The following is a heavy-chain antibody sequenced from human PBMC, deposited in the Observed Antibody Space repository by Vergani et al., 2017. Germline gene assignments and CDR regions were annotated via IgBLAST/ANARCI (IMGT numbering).Heavy chain of an antibody. Sequence: EVQLVESGGGLVQPGGSLRLSCAASGFTFSSYWMSWVRQAPGKGLEWVANIKQDGSEKYYVDSVKGRFTISRDNAKNSLYLQMNSLRAEDTAVYYCARDRGEQTWLIYYYYYYMDVWGKGP. CDR1: GFTFSSYW. D-gene: IGHD3-16*01. CDR2: IKQDGSEK. CDR3: ARDRGEQTWLIYYYYYYMDV. J-gene: IGHJ6*03. V-gene: IGHV3-7*03.